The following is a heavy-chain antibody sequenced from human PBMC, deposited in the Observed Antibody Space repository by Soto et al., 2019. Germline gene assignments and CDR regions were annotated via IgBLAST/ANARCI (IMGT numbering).Heavy chain of an antibody. CDR1: GYSISSGYY. Sequence: SETLSLTCAVSGYSISSGYYWGWIRQPPGKGLEWIGSIYHSGSTYYNPSLKSRVTISVDTSKNQFSLKLSSVTAADTAVYYCASGGLEGGCSSTSCYPESVKGAYGMDVWGQGTTVTVPS. CDR3: ASGGLEGGCSSTSCYPESVKGAYGMDV. D-gene: IGHD2-2*01. J-gene: IGHJ6*02. V-gene: IGHV4-38-2*01. CDR2: IYHSGST.